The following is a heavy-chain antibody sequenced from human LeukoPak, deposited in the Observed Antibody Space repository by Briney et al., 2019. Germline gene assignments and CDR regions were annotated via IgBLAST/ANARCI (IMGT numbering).Heavy chain of an antibody. CDR3: APWGGSYLRTLDY. J-gene: IGHJ4*02. Sequence: PGGSLRLSCAASGFTFSSYEMNWVRQAPGKGLEWASYISSSGSTIYYADSVKGRFTISRDNAKNSLYLQMNSLRAEDTAVYYCAPWGGSYLRTLDYWGQGTLVTVSS. CDR2: ISSSGSTI. V-gene: IGHV3-48*03. D-gene: IGHD1-26*01. CDR1: GFTFSSYE.